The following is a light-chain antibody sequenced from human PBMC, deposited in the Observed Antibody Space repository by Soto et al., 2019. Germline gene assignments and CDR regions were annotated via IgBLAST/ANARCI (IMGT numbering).Light chain of an antibody. V-gene: IGLV2-14*03. CDR2: EVS. Sequence: SALTQPASVSGSPGQSITISCTGTSSDVGGYNYVSWYQQHPGKAPKLIISEVSNRPSGVSTRFSGSKSGNTASLTISGLQAEDEADYYCTSYTSTISHVLFGGGTKLTVL. CDR1: SSDVGGYNY. J-gene: IGLJ2*01. CDR3: TSYTSTISHVL.